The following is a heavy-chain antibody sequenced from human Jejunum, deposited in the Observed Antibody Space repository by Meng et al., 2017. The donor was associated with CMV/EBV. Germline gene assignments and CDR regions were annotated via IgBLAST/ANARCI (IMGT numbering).Heavy chain of an antibody. V-gene: IGHV3-21*01. CDR2: ISGSSTYI. CDR3: ARAIDYGDPNWFDP. J-gene: IGHJ5*02. Sequence: YGFKFNSYSITWVRQAPGKELEWLSYISGSSTYIYHADSVKGRFTISRDNAKNSVYLQMNRLRAEDTAVYYCARAIDYGDPNWFDPWGQGTLVTVSS. CDR1: GFKFNSYS. D-gene: IGHD4-17*01.